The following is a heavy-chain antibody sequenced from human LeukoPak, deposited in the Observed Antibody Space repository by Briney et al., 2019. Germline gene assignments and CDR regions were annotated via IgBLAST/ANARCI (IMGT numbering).Heavy chain of an antibody. V-gene: IGHV1-18*01. Sequence: ASVKVSCKASGYTFTSYGITWVRQAPGQGLEWMGWISTYNGNTKYAQNLQGRVTMTTDTSTSAAYMELRGLRSDDTAVYYCARVYIPGTGPTYYYGMDVWGQGTTVTVSS. CDR1: GYTFTSYG. J-gene: IGHJ6*02. D-gene: IGHD1-7*01. CDR3: ARVYIPGTGPTYYYGMDV. CDR2: ISTYNGNT.